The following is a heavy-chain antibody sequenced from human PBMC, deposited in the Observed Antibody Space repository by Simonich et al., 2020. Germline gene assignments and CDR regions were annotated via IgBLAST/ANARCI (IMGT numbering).Heavy chain of an antibody. CDR2: TNTIHGIE. J-gene: IGHJ4*02. CDR1: GGTFSSYA. Sequence: QVQLVQSGAEVKKPGSSVKVSCKASGGTFSSYAISWVRQAPGQGLVWMGGTNTIHGIENYPQKIQGRVTITADKSTSTAYRELSSLRSEDTAVYYCARTNTMRELDTMVRGVDYFDYWGQGTLVTVSS. CDR3: ARTNTMRELDTMVRGVDYFDY. V-gene: IGHV1-69*09. D-gene: IGHD3-10*01.